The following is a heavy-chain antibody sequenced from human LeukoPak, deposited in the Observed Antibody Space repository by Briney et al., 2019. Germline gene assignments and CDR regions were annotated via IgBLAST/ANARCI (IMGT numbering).Heavy chain of an antibody. CDR1: GSTFSGVY. Sequence: SESLSLTCTVSGSTFSGVYLSWIRQPPGKGLEWIGYIYHSGGSNCNPSLMSRGTVSLDTSKNQVSLRLTSVPAADTAVYFCARHAVATPFDFWGRGTLVTVSS. D-gene: IGHD5-12*01. CDR3: ARHAVATPFDF. J-gene: IGHJ4*02. CDR2: IYHSGGS. V-gene: IGHV4-59*08.